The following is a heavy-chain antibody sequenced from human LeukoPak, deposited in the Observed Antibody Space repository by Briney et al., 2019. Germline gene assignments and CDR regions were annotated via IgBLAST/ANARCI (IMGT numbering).Heavy chain of an antibody. V-gene: IGHV3-7*01. CDR1: GFTFSNYW. J-gene: IGHJ5*02. Sequence: GGSLRLSCAASGFTFSNYWMIWVRQAPGKGLEWVANINEDASKKYYVDSVEGRFTISRDDAKNSLYLQMNSLRAEETAMYYCATSTYSSSPSWGQGTLVTVSS. CDR2: INEDASKK. CDR3: ATSTYSSSPS. D-gene: IGHD6-6*01.